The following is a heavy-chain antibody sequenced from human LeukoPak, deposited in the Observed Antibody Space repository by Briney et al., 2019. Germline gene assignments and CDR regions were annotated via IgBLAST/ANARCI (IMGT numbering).Heavy chain of an antibody. CDR3: ARTRYCSSTSCYTGGFDP. J-gene: IGHJ5*02. CDR1: GYTFTSYY. CDR2: INPSGGST. D-gene: IGHD2-2*02. V-gene: IGHV1-46*01. Sequence: ASVKVSCKASGYTFTSYYMHWVRQAPGQGLEWMGIINPSGGSTSYAQKLQGRVTMTTDTSTSTAYMELRSLRSDDTAVYYCARTRYCSSTSCYTGGFDPWGQGTLVTVSS.